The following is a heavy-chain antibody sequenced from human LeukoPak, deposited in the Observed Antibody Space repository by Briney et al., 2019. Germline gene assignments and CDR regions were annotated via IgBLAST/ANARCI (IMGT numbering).Heavy chain of an antibody. J-gene: IGHJ4*02. D-gene: IGHD1-26*01. CDR1: GFTFDRFA. CDR2: IIGSGGST. CDR3: AKPPPSGSYYLFDY. Sequence: PGGSLRLSCAASGFTFDRFAMNWVRQAPGKGLEWVSAIIGSGGSTYYADSVKGRFTISRDNSKNTLYLQMNSLRAEDTAVYYCAKPPPSGSYYLFDYWGQGTLVTVSS. V-gene: IGHV3-23*01.